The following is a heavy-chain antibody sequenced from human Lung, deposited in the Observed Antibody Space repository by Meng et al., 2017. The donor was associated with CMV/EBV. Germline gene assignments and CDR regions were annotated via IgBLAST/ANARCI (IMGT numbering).Heavy chain of an antibody. J-gene: IGHJ1*01. CDR3: ARKTDTGGWNFHH. CDR1: GYTFTCYY. D-gene: IGHD3-16*01. CDR2: INPNNGGT. V-gene: IGHV1-2*02. Sequence: ASVKVSCKASGYTFTCYYLYWVRQAPGQGLEWMGWINPNNGGTNYAQRFQGRVTMTRDTSITTVYMELSRLTSDDTAVYYCARKTDTGGWNFHHWGQGTXVTVSS.